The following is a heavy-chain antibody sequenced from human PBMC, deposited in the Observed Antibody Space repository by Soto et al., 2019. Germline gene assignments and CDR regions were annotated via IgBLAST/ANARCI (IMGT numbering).Heavy chain of an antibody. Sequence: SETLPLTCTVSGGSISSSSYYWGWIRQPPGKGLEWIGSIYYSGSTYYNPSLKSRVTISVDTSKNQFSLKLSSVTAADTAVYYCARRRVVATITLFDYWGQGTLVTVSS. J-gene: IGHJ4*02. CDR2: IYYSGST. CDR1: GGSISSSSYY. V-gene: IGHV4-39*01. D-gene: IGHD5-12*01. CDR3: ARRRVVATITLFDY.